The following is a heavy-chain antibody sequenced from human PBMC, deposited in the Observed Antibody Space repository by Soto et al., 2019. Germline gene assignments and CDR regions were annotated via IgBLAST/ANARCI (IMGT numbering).Heavy chain of an antibody. V-gene: IGHV3-23*01. J-gene: IGHJ4*02. CDR3: AKRRPDYDSSGVDY. Sequence: QPWGSLRLSCASSVFTFSIYAMSWVRQAPGKGLDWVSAISGSGGSTYYADSVNGRFTISRDNSKNTLYLQMNSLRAEDTAVYYCAKRRPDYDSSGVDYWGQGTLVTVSS. CDR2: ISGSGGST. D-gene: IGHD3-22*01. CDR1: VFTFSIYA.